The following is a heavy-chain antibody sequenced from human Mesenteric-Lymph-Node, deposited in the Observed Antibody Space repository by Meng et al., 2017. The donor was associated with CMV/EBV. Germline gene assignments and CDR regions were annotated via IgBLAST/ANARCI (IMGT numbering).Heavy chain of an antibody. Sequence: GGSLRLSCAASGFTSSSYNMNWVRQAPGKGLEWVSSISDSSSYIYYADSVKGRFTISRDNAKHSLYLQMNSLRAEDTAVYYCAGEGGEYQLLSTVDYWGQGTLVTVSS. V-gene: IGHV3-21*01. CDR2: ISDSSSYI. CDR3: AGEGGEYQLLSTVDY. D-gene: IGHD2-2*01. CDR1: GFTSSSYN. J-gene: IGHJ4*02.